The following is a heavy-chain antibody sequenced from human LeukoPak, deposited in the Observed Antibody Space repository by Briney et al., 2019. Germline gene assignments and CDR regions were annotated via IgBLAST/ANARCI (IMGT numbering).Heavy chain of an antibody. CDR1: GFTFSSYE. CDR3: AVAVLEWLTYDY. Sequence: PGGSLRLSCAASGFTFSSYEMNWVRQAPGKGLEWVSYISSSGSTIYYADSVKGRFTISRDNAKNSLYLQMNSLRAEDTAVYYCAVAVLEWLTYDYWGRGTLVTVSS. D-gene: IGHD3-3*01. V-gene: IGHV3-48*03. J-gene: IGHJ4*02. CDR2: ISSSGSTI.